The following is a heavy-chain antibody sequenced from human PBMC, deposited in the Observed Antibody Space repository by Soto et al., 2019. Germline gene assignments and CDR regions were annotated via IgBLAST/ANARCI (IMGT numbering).Heavy chain of an antibody. CDR1: GFTLSGRS. D-gene: IGHD3-10*01. V-gene: IGHV3-74*01. CDR2: IDNAGTDS. Sequence: EVQLVESGGGLVQPGGSLRLSCAASGFTLSGRSMHWVRQAPGKGLVWVSGIDNAGTDSTYADSVKGRFTSSRDNAKNMLYLQMNSLRGEDTDVYYCARGWFGPDVWGKGTTVTVSS. CDR3: ARGWFGPDV. J-gene: IGHJ6*04.